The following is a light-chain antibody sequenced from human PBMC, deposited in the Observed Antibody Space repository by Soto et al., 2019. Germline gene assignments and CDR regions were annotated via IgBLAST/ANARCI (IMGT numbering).Light chain of an antibody. CDR3: QSYDRSLSGKV. CDR1: SSNIGAGYD. V-gene: IGLV1-40*01. Sequence: QSVLTQPPSVSGAPGQRVTISCTGSSSNIGAGYDVHWYQQFPGAAPILLIYGNNNRPSGVPDRFSGSKSGTSASLAITGLQAEDEADYYCQSYDRSLSGKVFGTGTKLTVL. CDR2: GNN. J-gene: IGLJ1*01.